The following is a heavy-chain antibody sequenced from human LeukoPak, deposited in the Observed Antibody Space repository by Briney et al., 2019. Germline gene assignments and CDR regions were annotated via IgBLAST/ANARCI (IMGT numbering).Heavy chain of an antibody. CDR1: GGSISRSTYY. V-gene: IGHV4-39*01. J-gene: IGHJ4*02. Sequence: SETLSLTCTVSGGSISRSTYYWGWIRQPPGQGLEWIGSIYYSGSTYYNPSLKSRVTISVDTSMKQFSLTLSSVTAADTAVYYCASIAAAGNEWGQGTLVTVSS. CDR2: IYYSGST. CDR3: ASIAAAGNE. D-gene: IGHD6-13*01.